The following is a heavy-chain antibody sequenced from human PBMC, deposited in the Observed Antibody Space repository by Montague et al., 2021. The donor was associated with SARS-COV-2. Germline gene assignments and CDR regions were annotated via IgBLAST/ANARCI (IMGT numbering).Heavy chain of an antibody. V-gene: IGHV4-59*01. D-gene: IGHD2-8*01. CDR1: GGSISGYY. CDR3: ARLLRSCTNGVCRTYYYYAMDV. Sequence: SETLSLTSTVSGGSISGYYWSWFGQPPGKVLEWFGYFYFSGTTNSNPXLRSRAPVSVARTKNQFSLKLSTVTVAATAWYYCARLLRSCTNGVCRTYYYYAMDVWGQGTAVTVSS. CDR2: FYFSGTT. J-gene: IGHJ6*02.